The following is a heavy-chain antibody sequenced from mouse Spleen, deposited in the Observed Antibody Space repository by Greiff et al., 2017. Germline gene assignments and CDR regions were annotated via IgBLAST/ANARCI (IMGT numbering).Heavy chain of an antibody. CDR1: GYTFTTYP. V-gene: IGHV1-47*01. J-gene: IGHJ2*01. CDR2: FHPYNDDT. Sequence: VKLVESGAELVKPGASVKMSCKASGYTFTTYPIEWMKQNHGKSLEWIGNFHPYNDDTKYNEKFKGKATLTVEKSSSTVYLELSRLTSDDSAVYYCARGGAYDYDGSFDYWGQGTTLTVSS. D-gene: IGHD2-4*01. CDR3: ARGGAYDYDGSFDY.